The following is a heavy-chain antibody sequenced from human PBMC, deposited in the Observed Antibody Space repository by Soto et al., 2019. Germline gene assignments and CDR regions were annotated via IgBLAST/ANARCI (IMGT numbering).Heavy chain of an antibody. CDR1: GFTFSSYS. Sequence: GESLKISCAASGFTFSSYSMNWVRQAPGKGLEWVSYISSSSSTIYYADSVKGRFTISRDNAKNSLYLQMNSLRDEDTAVYYCARDSSSGWYGDNFDYWGQGTLVTVSS. D-gene: IGHD6-19*01. CDR3: ARDSSSGWYGDNFDY. CDR2: ISSSSSTI. J-gene: IGHJ4*02. V-gene: IGHV3-48*02.